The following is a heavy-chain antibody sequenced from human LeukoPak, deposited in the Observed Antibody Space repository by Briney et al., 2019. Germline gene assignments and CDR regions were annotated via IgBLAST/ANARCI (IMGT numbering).Heavy chain of an antibody. CDR1: GFPFTSYA. Sequence: GGSLSLSCAASGFPFTSYAMSWVRQAPGKGLEWVSAISGSGGSTYYADSVKGRFTISRDNSKNTLYLQMNSLRAEDTAVYYCAKVPGYSSSWVDYWGQGTLVTVSS. CDR2: ISGSGGST. CDR3: AKVPGYSSSWVDY. J-gene: IGHJ4*02. D-gene: IGHD6-13*01. V-gene: IGHV3-23*01.